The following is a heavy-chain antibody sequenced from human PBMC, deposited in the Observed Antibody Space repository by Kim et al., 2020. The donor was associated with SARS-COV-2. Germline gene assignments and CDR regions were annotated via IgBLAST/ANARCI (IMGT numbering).Heavy chain of an antibody. J-gene: IGHJ4*02. V-gene: IGHV4-59*12. CDR3: ATFGSSYGSGTYFDY. D-gene: IGHD3-10*01. CDR1: GRSINTYY. CDR2: IYYSGIT. Sequence: SETLSLTCTVSGRSINTYYWHWIRQPPGKGLEWIGFIYYSGITKYNPTLKNLLTISRDTSKNNFSLKLTSVTAADTAVYYCATFGSSYGSGTYFDYWGQGVLVTVSS.